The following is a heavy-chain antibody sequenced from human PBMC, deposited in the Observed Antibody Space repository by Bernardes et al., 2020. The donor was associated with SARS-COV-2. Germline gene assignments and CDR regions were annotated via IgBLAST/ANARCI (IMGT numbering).Heavy chain of an antibody. CDR1: GFTFSRYW. J-gene: IGHJ4*02. Sequence: GGSVGLSCAASGFTFSRYWMHWVRQVPGKGLEWVSRINPDGSYIDYADSVKGRFTISRDNAKNTLYLQMNSLRDEDTALYYCTGDVSYWGQGTPVTVSS. V-gene: IGHV3-74*01. CDR2: INPDGSYI. CDR3: TGDVSY.